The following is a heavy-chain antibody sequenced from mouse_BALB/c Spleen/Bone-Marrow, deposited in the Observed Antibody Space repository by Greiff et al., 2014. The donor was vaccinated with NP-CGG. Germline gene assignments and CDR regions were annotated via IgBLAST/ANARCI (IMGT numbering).Heavy chain of an antibody. J-gene: IGHJ2*01. D-gene: IGHD1-1*01. V-gene: IGHV5-17*02. CDR2: IRSGSSTI. CDR3: ARTGYYSGSHPLFDY. Sequence: EVQVVESGGGLVQPGGSRKLSCAASGFTFSSFGMHWVRQAPEKGLEWVAYIRSGSSTINYADTAKGRFTFPRANPKNTLFLQMTTLRSEDEAVYYCARTGYYSGSHPLFDYWGQGTTLTVSS. CDR1: GFTFSSFG.